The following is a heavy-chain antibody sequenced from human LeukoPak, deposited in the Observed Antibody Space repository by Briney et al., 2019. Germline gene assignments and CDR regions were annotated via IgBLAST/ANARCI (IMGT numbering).Heavy chain of an antibody. J-gene: IGHJ3*02. CDR2: IYHSGST. Sequence: SETLSLTCTVSGGSISGYYWSWLRQPPGKGLEWIGYIYHSGSTYYNPSLKSRVTISVDRSKNQFSLKLSSVTAADTAVYYCARGEVEMATIIAFDIWGQGTMVTVSS. D-gene: IGHD5-24*01. CDR1: GGSISGYY. V-gene: IGHV4-59*12. CDR3: ARGEVEMATIIAFDI.